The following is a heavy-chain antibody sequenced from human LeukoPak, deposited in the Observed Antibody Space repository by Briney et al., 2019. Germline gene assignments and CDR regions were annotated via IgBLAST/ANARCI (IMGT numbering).Heavy chain of an antibody. V-gene: IGHV3-15*01. Sequence: GGSLRLSCAASGFTFSNSSMSWVRQAPGKGLEWVGRIKSKTDGGTTDYAAPVKGRFTISRDDSKNTLYLQMNSLKTEDTAVYYCTTEGYYDRPDYWGQGTLVTVSS. CDR2: IKSKTDGGTT. CDR1: GFTFSNSS. D-gene: IGHD3-22*01. J-gene: IGHJ4*02. CDR3: TTEGYYDRPDY.